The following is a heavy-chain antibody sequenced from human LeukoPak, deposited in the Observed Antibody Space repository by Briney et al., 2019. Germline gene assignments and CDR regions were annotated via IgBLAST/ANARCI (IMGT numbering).Heavy chain of an antibody. J-gene: IGHJ4*02. CDR3: ARHLDTAMVQYDY. V-gene: IGHV4-59*08. Sequence: SETLSLTCTVSGGSISSYYWSWIRQPPGKGLEWIGYIYYSGSTNYNPSLKSRVTISVDTSKNQFSLKLSSVTVADTAVYYCARHLDTAMVQYDYWGQGTLVTVSS. D-gene: IGHD5-18*01. CDR2: IYYSGST. CDR1: GGSISSYY.